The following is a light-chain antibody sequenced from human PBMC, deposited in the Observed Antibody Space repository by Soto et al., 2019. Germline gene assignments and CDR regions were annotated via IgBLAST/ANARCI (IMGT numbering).Light chain of an antibody. CDR1: SSDVGAHNF. V-gene: IGLV2-14*01. J-gene: IGLJ1*01. CDR3: ASWDDSLNGPV. Sequence: QSVLTQPASVSGSPGQAITISCSGSSSDVGAHNFVSWYQHHPGKAPKLMIYEVSNRPPGVPDRFSGSKSGTSASLAISGLQSEDEADYYCASWDDSLNGPVFGTGTKVTVL. CDR2: EVS.